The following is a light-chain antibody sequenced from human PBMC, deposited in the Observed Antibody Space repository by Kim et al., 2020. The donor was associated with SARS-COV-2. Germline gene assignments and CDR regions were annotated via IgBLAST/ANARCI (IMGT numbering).Light chain of an antibody. CDR1: SSNIGAGYD. CDR2: GNS. V-gene: IGLV1-40*01. CDR3: QSYGSSRSGAV. J-gene: IGLJ3*02. Sequence: QSVLTQPPSVSGAPGQRVTISCTGSSSNIGAGYDVHWYQQLPGTAPKLLIYGNSNRPSGVPDRFSGSKSGTSASLAITGLQAEDEADYYCQSYGSSRSGAVFGGGTQLTVL.